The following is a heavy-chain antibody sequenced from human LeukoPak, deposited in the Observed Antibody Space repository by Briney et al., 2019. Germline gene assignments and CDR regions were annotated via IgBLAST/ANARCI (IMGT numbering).Heavy chain of an antibody. CDR1: GYTFTGYY. Sequence: ASVKVSCKASGYTFTGYYMHWVRQAPGQGLEWMGWFNPNSGGTNYAQKFQGRVTMTRDTSISTAYMELSRLRSDDTAVYYCAREGHPVRGPYYYGMDVWGQGTTVTVSS. CDR3: AREGHPVRGPYYYGMDV. V-gene: IGHV1-2*02. J-gene: IGHJ6*02. D-gene: IGHD2-15*01. CDR2: FNPNSGGT.